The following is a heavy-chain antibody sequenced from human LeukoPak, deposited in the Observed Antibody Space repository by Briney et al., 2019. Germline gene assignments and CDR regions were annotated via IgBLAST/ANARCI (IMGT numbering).Heavy chain of an antibody. J-gene: IGHJ4*02. D-gene: IGHD6-19*01. V-gene: IGHV6-1*01. Sequence: SQTLSLTCAISGDSVSSNSAAWSWIRHSPSRGLEWLGRTYYRSKWYYDFAVSVKSRITITPDTSKNQFSLHLNSVTPEDAAVYYCARAPGIAVAGRADFDYWGQGTLVTVSS. CDR3: ARAPGIAVAGRADFDY. CDR2: TYYRSKWYY. CDR1: GDSVSSNSAA.